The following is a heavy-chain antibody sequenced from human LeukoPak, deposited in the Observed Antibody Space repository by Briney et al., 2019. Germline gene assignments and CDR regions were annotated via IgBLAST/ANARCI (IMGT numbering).Heavy chain of an antibody. V-gene: IGHV4-31*03. J-gene: IGHJ4*02. CDR2: IYYSGGT. Sequence: SETLSLTCTVSGGSISGGGYYWSWIRQHPGKGLEWIGYIYYSGGTYYNPSLKSRVTKSVDTSKNQFSLKLSSVTAADTAVYYCARGYHGHYYDSSGSIDYWGQGTLVTVSS. CDR1: GGSISGGGYY. CDR3: ARGYHGHYYDSSGSIDY. D-gene: IGHD3-22*01.